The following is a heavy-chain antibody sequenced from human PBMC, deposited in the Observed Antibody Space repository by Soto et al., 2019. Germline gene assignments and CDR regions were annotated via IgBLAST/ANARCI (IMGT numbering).Heavy chain of an antibody. CDR1: GFTFISYA. V-gene: IGHV3-23*01. CDR3: AKAFGTYYFDY. D-gene: IGHD3-10*01. CDR2: IGSSGATT. J-gene: IGHJ4*01. Sequence: GGSLRLSCVAFGFTFISYAMRWVRQAPGKGLEWVSAIGSSGATTYYADSVKGRFTISRDNSKNAVYLQMNSLRAEDTAVYYCAKAFGTYYFDYWGQGTVVTVSS.